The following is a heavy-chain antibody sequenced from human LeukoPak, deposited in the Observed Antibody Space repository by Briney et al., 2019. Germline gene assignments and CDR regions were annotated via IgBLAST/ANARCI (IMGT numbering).Heavy chain of an antibody. CDR3: ARDLGSSEESYDAFDI. J-gene: IGHJ3*02. Sequence: SETLSLTCTVSGGSISSITYYWGWIRQPPGKGLEWVGHMYYRGNTFYNPSLKSRVTISVDTSKNQFSLKLRSVTAADTAVYYCARDLGSSEESYDAFDIWGQGTMVTVSS. V-gene: IGHV4-39*07. CDR1: GGSISSITYY. CDR2: MYYRGNT. D-gene: IGHD3-16*01.